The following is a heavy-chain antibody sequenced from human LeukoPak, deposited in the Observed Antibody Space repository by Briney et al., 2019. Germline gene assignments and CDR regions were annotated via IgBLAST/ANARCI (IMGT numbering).Heavy chain of an antibody. J-gene: IGHJ5*01. CDR2: VAKDEVTK. V-gene: IGHV3-30*02. CDR3: ARSYVFHHFES. CDR1: GFVFTTFG. D-gene: IGHD3-10*02. Sequence: GGSLRLPCAASGFVFTTFGMHWVGQAPGGRLEWVAFVAKDEVTKYYADSVKCRFTISRDTFKSTVYLEMNSLRTEDTAVYYCARSYVFHHFESWGQGTPVTVSS.